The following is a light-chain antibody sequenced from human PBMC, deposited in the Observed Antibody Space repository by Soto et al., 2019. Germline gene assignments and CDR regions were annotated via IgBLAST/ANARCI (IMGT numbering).Light chain of an antibody. Sequence: DIVLTQSPGTLSLSPGERATLSCRASQSVSSNFLAWYQQKPGQAPRLLIYGASSRATGIPDRFSGSGSGTDFTLTINRLEPADFAVYYCKYYGSSSTFGQGTKVEIK. J-gene: IGKJ1*01. V-gene: IGKV3-20*01. CDR3: KYYGSSST. CDR2: GAS. CDR1: QSVSSNF.